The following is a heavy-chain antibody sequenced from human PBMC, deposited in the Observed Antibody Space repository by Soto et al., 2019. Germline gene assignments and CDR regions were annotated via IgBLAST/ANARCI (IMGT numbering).Heavy chain of an antibody. CDR1: GVTFSDYY. V-gene: IGHV3-11*01. CDR3: ARVSRYSGYDFPLIAFDI. J-gene: IGHJ3*02. D-gene: IGHD5-12*01. Sequence: GGSLRLSCAASGVTFSDYYMSWIRQAPGKGLEWVSYISSSGSTIYYADSVKGRFTISRDNAKNSLYLQMNSLRAEDTAVYYCARVSRYSGYDFPLIAFDIWGQGTMVTVSS. CDR2: ISSSGSTI.